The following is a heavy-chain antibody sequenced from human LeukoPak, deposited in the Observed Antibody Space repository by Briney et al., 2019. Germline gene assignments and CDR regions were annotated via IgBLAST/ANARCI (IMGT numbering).Heavy chain of an antibody. CDR2: IKQDGSEK. CDR1: GFTFSGYW. D-gene: IGHD3-10*01. Sequence: GGSLRLSCAASGFTFSGYWMNWVRQAPGKGLEWVANIKQDGSEKYYVDSVKGRFTISRDNAKNSLYLQMNSLRAEDTAVYYCARRYYYGSGSGDYWGQGTLVTVSS. J-gene: IGHJ4*02. V-gene: IGHV3-7*01. CDR3: ARRYYYGSGSGDY.